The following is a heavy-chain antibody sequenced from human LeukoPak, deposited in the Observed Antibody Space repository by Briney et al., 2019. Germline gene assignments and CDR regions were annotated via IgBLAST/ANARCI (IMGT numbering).Heavy chain of an antibody. D-gene: IGHD6-19*01. CDR3: SRGSGWLSVY. CDR2: ISGGTT. CDR1: GFTFGDYL. Sequence: GRSLRLSCTASGFTFGDYLMSWFRQAPGKGLEWIGFISGGTTEFAASVKGRFTISRDDSTSIAYLQMNSLTTEDTAVYYCSRGSGWLSVYWGQGTLVTVSS. J-gene: IGHJ4*02. V-gene: IGHV3-49*03.